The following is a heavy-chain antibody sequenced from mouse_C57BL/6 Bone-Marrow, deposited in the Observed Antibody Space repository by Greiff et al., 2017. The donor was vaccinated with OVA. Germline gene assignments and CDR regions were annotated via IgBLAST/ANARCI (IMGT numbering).Heavy chain of an antibody. V-gene: IGHV5-15*01. CDR1: GFTFSDYG. J-gene: IGHJ4*01. CDR3: ARHDYGSSLYYAMDY. D-gene: IGHD1-1*01. Sequence: EVKLQESGGGLVQPGGSLKLSCAASGFTFSDYGMAWVRQAPRKGPEWVAFISNLAYSIYYADTVTGRFTISRENAKNTLYLEMSSLRSEDTAMYYCARHDYGSSLYYAMDYWGQGTSVTVSS. CDR2: ISNLAYSI.